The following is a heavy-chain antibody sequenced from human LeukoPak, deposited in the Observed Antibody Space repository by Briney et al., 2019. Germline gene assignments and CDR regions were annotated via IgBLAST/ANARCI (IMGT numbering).Heavy chain of an antibody. D-gene: IGHD2-15*01. Sequence: GGSLRLSCAASGFTFSSYWMHWVRQAPGKGLVWVSRISSDGSSTSYADSVKGRFTISRDNAKNTLYLQMNSLRAEDTAVYYCARKSVVAFDYWGQGTLVTVSS. CDR2: ISSDGSST. CDR1: GFTFSSYW. J-gene: IGHJ4*02. CDR3: ARKSVVAFDY. V-gene: IGHV3-74*01.